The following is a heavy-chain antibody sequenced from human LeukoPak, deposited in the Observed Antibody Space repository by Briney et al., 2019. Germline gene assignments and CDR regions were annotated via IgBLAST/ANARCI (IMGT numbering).Heavy chain of an antibody. D-gene: IGHD3-22*01. CDR2: ISSSSSYI. J-gene: IGHJ4*02. CDR1: GFTFSSYW. V-gene: IGHV3-21*04. Sequence: GGSLRLSCAASGFTFSSYWMSWVRQAPGKGLEWVSSISSSSSYIYYADSVKGRFTISRDNAKNSLYLQMNSLRAEDTAVYYCARDYDSSGYFDYWGQGTLVTVSS. CDR3: ARDYDSSGYFDY.